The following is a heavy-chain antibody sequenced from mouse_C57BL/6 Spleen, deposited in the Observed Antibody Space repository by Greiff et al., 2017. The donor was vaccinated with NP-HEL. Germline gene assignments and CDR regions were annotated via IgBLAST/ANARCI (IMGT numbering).Heavy chain of an antibody. Sequence: VKLQESGAELVRPGTSVKVSCKASGYAFTNYLIEWVKQRPGQGLEWIGVINPGSGGTNYNEKFKGKATLTADKSSSTAYMQLSSLTSEDSAVYFCARRAVVAYYYAMDYWGQGTSVTVSS. CDR3: ARRAVVAYYYAMDY. D-gene: IGHD1-1*01. CDR2: INPGSGGT. J-gene: IGHJ4*01. CDR1: GYAFTNYL. V-gene: IGHV1-54*01.